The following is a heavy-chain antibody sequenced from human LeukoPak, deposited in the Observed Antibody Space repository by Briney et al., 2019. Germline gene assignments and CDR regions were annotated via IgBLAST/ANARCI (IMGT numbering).Heavy chain of an antibody. V-gene: IGHV1-18*01. CDR2: ISAYNGNT. Sequence: ASVKVSCKPSGYTFTSYGISWVRPAPRQGLEWMGWISAYNGNTNYAQKLQGRVTMTTDTSTCTAYMELRSLRSDDTAVYYCARGGDKPYCSSTSCYIDYWGQGTLVTVSS. CDR1: GYTFTSYG. J-gene: IGHJ4*02. D-gene: IGHD2-2*02. CDR3: ARGGDKPYCSSTSCYIDY.